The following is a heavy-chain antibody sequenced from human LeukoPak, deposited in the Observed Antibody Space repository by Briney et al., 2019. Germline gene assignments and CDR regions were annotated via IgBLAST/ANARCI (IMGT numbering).Heavy chain of an antibody. Sequence: GGSLRLSWAASGFTFSSYGMHWVRQAPGKGLEWVAVISYDGSNKYYADSVKGRSTISRDNSKNTLYLQMNSLRAEDTAVYYCAKLPGVEGGSFDIWGQGTMVTVSS. CDR3: AKLPGVEGGSFDI. CDR1: GFTFSSYG. J-gene: IGHJ3*02. CDR2: ISYDGSNK. D-gene: IGHD7-27*01. V-gene: IGHV3-30*18.